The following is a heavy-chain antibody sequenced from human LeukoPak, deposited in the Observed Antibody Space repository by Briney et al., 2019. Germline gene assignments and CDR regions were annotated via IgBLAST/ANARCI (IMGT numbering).Heavy chain of an antibody. CDR1: GVSFSGYY. CDR3: ARQWLVSPLFDY. D-gene: IGHD6-19*01. V-gene: IGHV4-34*01. J-gene: IGHJ4*02. Sequence: KPSETLSLTCAVYGVSFSGYYWSWIRQPPGKGLEWIGEINHSGSTNYNPSLRSRVTVSVHTSKNQLSLKLSSVTAADTAVYYCARQWLVSPLFDYWGQGTLVTVSS. CDR2: INHSGST.